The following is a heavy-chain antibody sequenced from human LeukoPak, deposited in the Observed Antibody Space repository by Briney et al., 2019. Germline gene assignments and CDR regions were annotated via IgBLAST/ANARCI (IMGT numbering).Heavy chain of an antibody. CDR2: IYYSGST. CDR1: GGSFSGYY. J-gene: IGHJ3*02. V-gene: IGHV4-34*01. CDR3: ARTTPPFAFDI. D-gene: IGHD1-14*01. Sequence: SETLSLTCAVYGGSFSGYYWSWIRQPPGKGLEWIGSIYYSGSTYYNPSLKSRVTISVDTSKNQFSLKLSSVTAADTAVYYCARTTPPFAFDIWGQGTMVTVSS.